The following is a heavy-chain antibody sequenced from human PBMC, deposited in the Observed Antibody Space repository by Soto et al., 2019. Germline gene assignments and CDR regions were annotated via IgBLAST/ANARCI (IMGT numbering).Heavy chain of an antibody. V-gene: IGHV1-24*01. J-gene: IGHJ4*02. Sequence: TLAASVKVSCKDSGYTLTELSTHWGRRGPGKGREWMGGFDPEDGETIYAQKFQGRVTMTEDTSTDTAYMELSSLRSDDTAVYYCARDLNRALSDYWGQGTLVTVS. CDR1: GYTLTELS. CDR3: ARDLNRALSDY. CDR2: FDPEDGET.